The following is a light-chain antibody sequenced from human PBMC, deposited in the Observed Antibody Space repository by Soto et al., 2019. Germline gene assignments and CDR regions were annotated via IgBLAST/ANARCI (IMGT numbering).Light chain of an antibody. Sequence: IVLTQYPETLSLSPGERATLSCRASQSVNSYLAWYQQKPGQAPRLLIYDASCSATGIRARFRGSGSVTDVTLTICSLAPEDFAVYNCQQRSNLPPITSGQGGRPE. V-gene: IGKV3-11*01. CDR1: QSVNSY. CDR2: DAS. CDR3: QQRSNLPPIT. J-gene: IGKJ5*01.